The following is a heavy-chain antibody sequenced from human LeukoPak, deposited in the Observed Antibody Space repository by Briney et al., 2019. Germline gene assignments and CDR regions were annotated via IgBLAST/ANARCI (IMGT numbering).Heavy chain of an antibody. J-gene: IGHJ3*02. D-gene: IGHD4-17*01. Sequence: RASVKVSCKVSGYTLTELSMHWVRQAPGKGLEWMGGFDPEDGETIYAQKFQGRVTMTEDTSTDTAYMELSSLRSEDTAVYCCATPDYGDNDAFDIWGQGTMVTVSS. CDR1: GYTLTELS. CDR3: ATPDYGDNDAFDI. CDR2: FDPEDGET. V-gene: IGHV1-24*01.